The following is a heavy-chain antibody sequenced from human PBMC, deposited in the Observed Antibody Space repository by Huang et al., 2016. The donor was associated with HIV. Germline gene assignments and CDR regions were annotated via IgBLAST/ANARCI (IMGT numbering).Heavy chain of an antibody. CDR2: IYPGDSVL. CDR1: GYTFTNSW. D-gene: IGHD3-9*01. Sequence: EVQLVQSGAEVKKPGESLKISCKGSGYTFTNSWIGWVRQMPGKGLEWLGLIYPGDSVLRYSPSFQGQVTISADKSISTAYLLWSTLEASDTAMYYCARGATLTGNTNFFDVWGQGTMVSVSS. CDR3: ARGATLTGNTNFFDV. V-gene: IGHV5-51*03. J-gene: IGHJ3*01.